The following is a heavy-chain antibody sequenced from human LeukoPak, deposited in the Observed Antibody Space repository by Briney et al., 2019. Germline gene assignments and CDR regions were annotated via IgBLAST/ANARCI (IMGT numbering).Heavy chain of an antibody. J-gene: IGHJ4*02. CDR2: IYHSGST. V-gene: IGHV4-38-2*02. CDR3: ARQLLVGATKGEYYFDY. Sequence: SETLSLTCTVSGGSISSGYYWGWIRQPPGKGLEWIGSIYHSGSTYYNPSLKSRVTISVDTSKNQFSLKLSSVTAADTAVYYCARQLLVGATKGEYYFDYWGQGTLVTVSS. CDR1: GGSISSGYY. D-gene: IGHD1-26*01.